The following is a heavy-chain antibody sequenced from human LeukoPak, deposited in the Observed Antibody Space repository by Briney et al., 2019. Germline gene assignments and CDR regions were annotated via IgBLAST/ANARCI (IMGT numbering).Heavy chain of an antibody. CDR3: ARQRFTMRAYAGNWFDP. V-gene: IGHV5-51*01. CDR1: GYSFTSYW. D-gene: IGHD3-10*01. Sequence: GESLKISCKGSGYSFTSYWICWVRQLPGKGLEWMGIIYPGDSDTRYSPSFQGQVTISADKSINTAYLQWSSLTASDTAMYYCARQRFTMRAYAGNWFDPWGQGTLVTVSS. J-gene: IGHJ5*02. CDR2: IYPGDSDT.